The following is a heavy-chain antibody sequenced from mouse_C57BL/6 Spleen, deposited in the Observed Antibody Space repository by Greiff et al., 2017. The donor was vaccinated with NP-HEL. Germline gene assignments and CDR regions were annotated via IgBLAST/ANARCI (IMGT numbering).Heavy chain of an antibody. CDR3: SRPRDYYGSSYPAWFSY. CDR1: GYTFTSYG. CDR2: IYPRSGNT. J-gene: IGHJ3*01. Sequence: VQLQESGAELARPGASVKLSCKASGYTFTSYGISWVKQRNGQGIERIGEIYPRSGNTYYNEKFKGKATLTADKSSSTAYMVLRSLTSEYSAVYFCSRPRDYYGSSYPAWFSYWGQGTLVTVSA. V-gene: IGHV1-81*01. D-gene: IGHD1-1*01.